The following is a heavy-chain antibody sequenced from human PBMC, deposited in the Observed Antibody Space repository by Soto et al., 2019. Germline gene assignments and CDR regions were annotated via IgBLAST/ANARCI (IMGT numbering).Heavy chain of an antibody. CDR2: ITDGGGSK. Sequence: EVQLLESGGGLVQPGGSLRLSCTASGFTFGSYAMSWVRQAPGKGLEWVSGITDGGGSKFCADSVQGRFTISRDNSKNTLYLQMSSLTAEDTAIYYCAKVGLFRNGYMGVVRGDYWGQGTLVTVSA. CDR3: AKVGLFRNGYMGVVRGDY. V-gene: IGHV3-23*01. CDR1: GFTFGSYA. D-gene: IGHD2-2*02. J-gene: IGHJ4*02.